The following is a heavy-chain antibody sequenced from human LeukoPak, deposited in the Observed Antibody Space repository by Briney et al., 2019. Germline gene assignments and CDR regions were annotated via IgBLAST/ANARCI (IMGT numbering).Heavy chain of an antibody. CDR2: IRYDGSNK. Sequence: PGGSLRLSCAASGFTFSSYGMHWVRQAPGKGLEWVAFIRYDGSNKYYADSVKGRFTISRDNSKNTLYLQMNRLRAEDTAVYYCAKDRVPAAIHGVDPWGQGTLVTVSS. V-gene: IGHV3-30*02. D-gene: IGHD2-2*01. J-gene: IGHJ5*02. CDR1: GFTFSSYG. CDR3: AKDRVPAAIHGVDP.